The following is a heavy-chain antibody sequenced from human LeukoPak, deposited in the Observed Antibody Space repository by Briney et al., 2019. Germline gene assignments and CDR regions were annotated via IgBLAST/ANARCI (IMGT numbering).Heavy chain of an antibody. V-gene: IGHV3-74*01. CDR1: GFTFSSYW. Sequence: PGGSLRLSCAASGFTFSSYWMHWVRQAPGKGLVWVSRINTDGSSTSYADSVKGRFTISRDNAKNTLYLQMNSLRAEDTAVYYCAREEKIPKYDYYDSSGYYPDYWGQGTLVTVSS. CDR3: AREEKIPKYDYYDSSGYYPDY. J-gene: IGHJ4*02. CDR2: INTDGSST. D-gene: IGHD3-22*01.